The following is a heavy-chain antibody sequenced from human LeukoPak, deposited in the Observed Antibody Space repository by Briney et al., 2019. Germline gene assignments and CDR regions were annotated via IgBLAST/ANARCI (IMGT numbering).Heavy chain of an antibody. CDR3: AGSSVIGLDY. CDR2: INHRGST. Sequence: SETLSLTCAVHGGSFSAYYWSWIRQPPGKGLEWIGEINHRGSTNYNPSLKSRVTISVDTSKNQFSLKLTSVTAADTAVYYCAGSSVIGLDYWGQGTLVTVSS. D-gene: IGHD4-11*01. J-gene: IGHJ4*02. CDR1: GGSFSAYY. V-gene: IGHV4-34*01.